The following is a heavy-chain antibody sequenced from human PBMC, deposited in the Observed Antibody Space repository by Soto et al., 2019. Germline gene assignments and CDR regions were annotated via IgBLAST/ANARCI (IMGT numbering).Heavy chain of an antibody. CDR1: GYTFTGYD. V-gene: IGHV1-2*04. J-gene: IGHJ6*02. CDR2: INPNSGGT. CDR3: VRGEAGYYYYGMDF. Sequence: VKVSCKSSGYTFTGYDIHWVRQASGQGLEWMGWINPNSGGTKYAQNFQGWVIMTRDTSISTAYMEMTRLRSDDTAVYYCVRGEAGYYYYGMDFWCQGTTVTVSS.